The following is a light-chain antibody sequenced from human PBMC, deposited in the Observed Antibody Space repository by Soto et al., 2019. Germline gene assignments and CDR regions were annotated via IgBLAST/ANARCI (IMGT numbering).Light chain of an antibody. Sequence: EIVMTQSPATLSVSPGERATLSCRASQSVSSNLAWYQQKPGQAPRLLIYGASTRATGIPARFSGSGSGTEFSLTITSLQSEDCAVYYCQQYNDWRTFGQGTKV. CDR2: GAS. CDR1: QSVSSN. J-gene: IGKJ1*01. CDR3: QQYNDWRT. V-gene: IGKV3-15*01.